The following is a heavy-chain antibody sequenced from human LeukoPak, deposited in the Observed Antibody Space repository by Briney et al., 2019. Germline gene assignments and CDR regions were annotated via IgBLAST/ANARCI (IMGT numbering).Heavy chain of an antibody. D-gene: IGHD6-6*01. CDR1: GFTFSSYS. CDR2: ISSSSSTI. Sequence: GGSLRLSCAASGFTFSSYSMNWVRQAPGKGLEWVSYISSSSSTIYYADSVKGRFTISRDNAKNSLYLQMNSLRAEDTAVYYCARDRPWPIVDYWGQGTLVTVSS. V-gene: IGHV3-48*01. J-gene: IGHJ4*02. CDR3: ARDRPWPIVDY.